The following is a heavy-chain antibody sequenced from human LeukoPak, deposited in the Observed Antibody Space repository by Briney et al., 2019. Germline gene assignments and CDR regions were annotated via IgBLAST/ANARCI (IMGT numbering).Heavy chain of an antibody. D-gene: IGHD3-22*01. CDR1: GFTFSSYG. CDR3: ANWPQNYYDSSGYYG. Sequence: QPGGSLRLSCAASGFTFSSYGMHWVRQAPGKGLEWVAVISYDGSNKYYADSVKGRFTISRDNSKNTLYLQMNSLRAEDTAVYYCANWPQNYYDSSGYYGWGQGTLVTVSS. J-gene: IGHJ4*02. CDR2: ISYDGSNK. V-gene: IGHV3-30*18.